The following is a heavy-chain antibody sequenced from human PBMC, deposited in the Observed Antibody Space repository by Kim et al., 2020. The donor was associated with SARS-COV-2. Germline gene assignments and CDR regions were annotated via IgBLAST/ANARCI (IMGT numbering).Heavy chain of an antibody. J-gene: IGHJ5*02. V-gene: IGHV3-30*14. CDR1: GFTFSAYA. CDR2: ISSDGSYK. Sequence: GGSLRLSCAASGFTFSAYAMLWVRQAPGKGPEWGAVISSDGSYKFYADSVKGRFTISRDSSKNTLYLQMNSLRAEDTAVYYCARPGVVGPTYWFDPWGQGTLVTVSS. CDR3: ARPGVVGPTYWFDP. D-gene: IGHD1-26*01.